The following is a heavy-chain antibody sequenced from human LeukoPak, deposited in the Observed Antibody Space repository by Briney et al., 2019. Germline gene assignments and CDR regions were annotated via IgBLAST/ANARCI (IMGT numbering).Heavy chain of an antibody. CDR3: ARVEYSSSPHFDY. CDR2: ISGSGGST. Sequence: PGGSLRLSCAASGFTFSSYATSWVRQAPGKGLEWVSAISGSGGSTYYADSVKGRFTISRDNSKNTLYLQMNSLRGEDTAVYYCARVEYSSSPHFDYWGQGTLVTVSS. V-gene: IGHV3-23*01. CDR1: GFTFSSYA. D-gene: IGHD6-6*01. J-gene: IGHJ4*02.